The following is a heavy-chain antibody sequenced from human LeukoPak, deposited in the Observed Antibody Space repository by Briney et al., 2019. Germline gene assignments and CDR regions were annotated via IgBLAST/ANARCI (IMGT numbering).Heavy chain of an antibody. J-gene: IGHJ4*02. CDR2: IYYSGST. CDR3: ARVNTATLPFDY. CDR1: GGSISSGDYY. Sequence: SETLSLTCTVSGGSISSGDYYWSWIRQPPGKGLEWIGYIYYSGSTYYNPSLKSRVTISVDTSKNQFSLELSSVTAADTAVYYCARVNTATLPFDYWGQGTLVTVSS. V-gene: IGHV4-30-4*08. D-gene: IGHD5-18*01.